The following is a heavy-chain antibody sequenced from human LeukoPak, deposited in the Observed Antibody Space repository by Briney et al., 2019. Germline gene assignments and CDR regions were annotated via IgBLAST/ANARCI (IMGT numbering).Heavy chain of an antibody. CDR3: ASVYYDILTGYYKGAFDI. CDR1: GGTFSSYA. V-gene: IGHV1-69*05. D-gene: IGHD3-9*01. CDR2: IIPIFGTA. Sequence: SVKVSCKASGGTFSSYAISWVRQAPGQGLEWMGRIIPIFGTANYAQKFQGRVTITTDESTSTAYMELSSLRSEDTAVYYCASVYYDILTGYYKGAFDIWGQGTMVTVSS. J-gene: IGHJ3*02.